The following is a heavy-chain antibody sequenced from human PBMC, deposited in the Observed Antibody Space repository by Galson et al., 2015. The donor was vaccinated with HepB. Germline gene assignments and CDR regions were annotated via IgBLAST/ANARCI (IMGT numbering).Heavy chain of an antibody. CDR3: AKGFGDALSDFDS. Sequence: SLRLSCAGSGFIFKDYALTWVRQAPGKGLQWVAGISGDTYGKYYTDSVKGRFTISRDNSNNRLYLQMTNMRADDTATYYCAKGFGDALSDFDSWGQGTLVTVSS. D-gene: IGHD3-10*01. CDR2: ISGDTYGK. CDR1: GFIFKDYA. V-gene: IGHV3-23*01. J-gene: IGHJ4*02.